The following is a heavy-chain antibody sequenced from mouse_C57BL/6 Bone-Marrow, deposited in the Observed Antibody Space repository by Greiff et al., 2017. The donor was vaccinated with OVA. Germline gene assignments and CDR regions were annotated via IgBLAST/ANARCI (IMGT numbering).Heavy chain of an antibody. D-gene: IGHD1-1*01. Sequence: EVKLMESGGGLVQPKGSLKLSCAASGFTFNTYAMHWVRQAPGKGLEWVARIRSKSSNYATYYAVSVQDRFTISRDDSQSMLYLQMNNLKTEDTAMYYCVRDLELLLRGYYAMDYWGQGTSVTVSS. CDR3: VRDLELLLRGYYAMDY. CDR2: IRSKSSNYAT. J-gene: IGHJ4*01. V-gene: IGHV10-3*01. CDR1: GFTFNTYA.